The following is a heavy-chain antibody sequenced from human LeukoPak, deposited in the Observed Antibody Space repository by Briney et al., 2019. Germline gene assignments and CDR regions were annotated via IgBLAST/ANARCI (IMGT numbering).Heavy chain of an antibody. CDR3: ARGYGGNLWFDP. Sequence: SVKVSCKASGGTFSSYAISWVRQAPGQGLEWMGGIIPIFGTANYAQKFQGRVTITTDESTSTAYMELSSLRSEDTAAYYCARGYGGNLWFDPWGQGTLVTVSS. D-gene: IGHD4-23*01. J-gene: IGHJ5*02. V-gene: IGHV1-69*05. CDR2: IIPIFGTA. CDR1: GGTFSSYA.